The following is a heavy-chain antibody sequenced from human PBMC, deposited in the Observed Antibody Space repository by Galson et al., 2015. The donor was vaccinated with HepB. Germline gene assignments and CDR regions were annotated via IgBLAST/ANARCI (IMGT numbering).Heavy chain of an antibody. Sequence: SVKVSCKASGYIFTGFVLHWVRQAPGQRLEWLGWINPNTGGTDLAQKFQGRVTMTRDTSISTAYMGFSSLRSDDSAVYYCARGGYCSDDKCFSWSHFDYWGQGTLVTVSS. CDR3: ARGGYCSDDKCFSWSHFDY. J-gene: IGHJ4*02. D-gene: IGHD2-15*01. CDR2: INPNTGGT. V-gene: IGHV1-2*02. CDR1: GYIFTGFV.